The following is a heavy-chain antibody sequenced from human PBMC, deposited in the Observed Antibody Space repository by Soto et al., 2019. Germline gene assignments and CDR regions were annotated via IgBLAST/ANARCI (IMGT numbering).Heavy chain of an antibody. CDR2: IYYSGST. CDR1: GGSISSGGYY. V-gene: IGHV4-31*03. Sequence: QVQLQESGPGLVKPSQTLSLTCTVSGGSISSGGYYWSWIRQHPGKGLEWIGYIYYSGSTYYNPSLKSRVTISVDNSKNQFSLKLNSVTAADTAIYYCARDLGYCSSTDCYVRTVNWLDPWGQGSLVTVSS. CDR3: ARDLGYCSSTDCYVRTVNWLDP. J-gene: IGHJ5*02. D-gene: IGHD2-2*03.